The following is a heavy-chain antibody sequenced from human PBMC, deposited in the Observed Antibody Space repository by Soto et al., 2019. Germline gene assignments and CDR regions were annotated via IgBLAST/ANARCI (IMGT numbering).Heavy chain of an antibody. CDR2: TYYRSKWYN. V-gene: IGHV6-1*01. CDR1: GDSVSSNSAA. D-gene: IGHD3-10*01. J-gene: IGHJ6*02. CDR3: ARXGYYGSGGYYYYYGMDV. Sequence: SQTLSLTCAISGDSVSSNSAAWNWIRQSPSRGLEWLGRTYYRSKWYNDYAVSVKSRITINPDTSKNQFSLQLNSVTPEDTAVYYCARXGYYGSGGYYYYYGMDVWGQGTTVTVSS.